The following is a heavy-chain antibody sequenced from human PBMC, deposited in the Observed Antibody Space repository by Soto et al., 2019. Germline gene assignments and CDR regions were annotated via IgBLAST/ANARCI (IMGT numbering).Heavy chain of an antibody. Sequence: SETLSLTCTVSGGSISSGGYYWSWIRQHPGKGLEWIGYIYYSGSTYYNPSLKSRVTISVDTSKNQFSLKLSSVTAADTAVYYCAREMYYYGSGSYAPSVPYNWFAPWGQGTLVTVSS. J-gene: IGHJ5*02. V-gene: IGHV4-31*03. D-gene: IGHD3-10*01. CDR2: IYYSGST. CDR3: AREMYYYGSGSYAPSVPYNWFAP. CDR1: GGSISSGGYY.